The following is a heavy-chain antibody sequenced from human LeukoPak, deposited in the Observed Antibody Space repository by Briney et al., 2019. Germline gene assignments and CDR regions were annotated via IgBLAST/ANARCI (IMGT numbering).Heavy chain of an antibody. CDR1: GFTFSSYS. J-gene: IGHJ4*02. CDR2: ISSSSSTI. D-gene: IGHD3-16*02. V-gene: IGHV3-48*04. CDR3: ARGRFDVWGSYRYLGDY. Sequence: TGGSLRLSCAASGFTFSSYSMNWVRQAPGKGLEWVSYISSSSSTIYYADSVKGRFTISRDNAKNSLYLQMNSLRAEDTAVYYCARGRFDVWGSYRYLGDYWGQGTLVTVSS.